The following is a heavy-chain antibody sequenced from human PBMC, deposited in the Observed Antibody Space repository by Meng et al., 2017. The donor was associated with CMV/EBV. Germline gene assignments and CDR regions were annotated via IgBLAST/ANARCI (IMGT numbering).Heavy chain of an antibody. CDR3: ARGEGDYDFWSGYSYYFDY. CDR2: INHSGST. V-gene: IGHV4-34*01. CDR1: GGSFSGYY. D-gene: IGHD3-3*01. J-gene: IGHJ4*02. Sequence: SQTRSLTGAVYGGSFSGYYWSWIRQPPGKGLEWIGEINHSGSTNYNPSLKSRVTISVDTSKNQFSLKLSSVTAADTAVYYCARGEGDYDFWSGYSYYFDYWGQGTLVTVSS.